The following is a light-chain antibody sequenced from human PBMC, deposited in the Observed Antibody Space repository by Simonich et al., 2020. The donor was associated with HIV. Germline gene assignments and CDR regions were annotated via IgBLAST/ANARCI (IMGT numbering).Light chain of an antibody. CDR2: WAS. Sequence: DIVMTQSPDSLAVSLGERATINCKSSQNVLYSSNNKYYLSWYQQKPGQPPKLLIYWASTREAGVPDRFRGSGSGTDFNLTISSLQAEDVAVYYCQQYYNTPHFGQGTKLEIK. V-gene: IGKV4-1*01. J-gene: IGKJ2*01. CDR1: QNVLYSSNNKYY. CDR3: QQYYNTPH.